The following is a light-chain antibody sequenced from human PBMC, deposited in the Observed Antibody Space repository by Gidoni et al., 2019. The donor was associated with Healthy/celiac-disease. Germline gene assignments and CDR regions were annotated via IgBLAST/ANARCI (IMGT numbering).Light chain of an antibody. CDR1: QSSSSY. Sequence: DLQLTQSPSSLSASVGDRVPITCRASQSSSSYLNWYQQKPGEAPKLLIYAASSLQSGLPSRFSGVGSGTDFTLTSISLQPADLATYYCQQSYSTPPDNPFXQXTKLXIK. V-gene: IGKV1-39*01. CDR3: QQSYSTPPDNP. CDR2: AAS. J-gene: IGKJ2*01.